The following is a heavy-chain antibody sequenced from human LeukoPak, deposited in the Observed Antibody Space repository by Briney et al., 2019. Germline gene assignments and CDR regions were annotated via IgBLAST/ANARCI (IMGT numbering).Heavy chain of an antibody. V-gene: IGHV4-59*01. CDR3: ARMDYGDYGDWFDP. Sequence: SETLSLTCAVYGGPFSGYYWSWIRQPPGKGLEWIGYIYYSGSTNYNPSLKSRVTISVDTSKNQFSLKLSSVTAADTAVYYCARMDYGDYGDWFDPWGQGTLVTVSS. CDR2: IYYSGST. J-gene: IGHJ5*02. CDR1: GGPFSGYY. D-gene: IGHD4-17*01.